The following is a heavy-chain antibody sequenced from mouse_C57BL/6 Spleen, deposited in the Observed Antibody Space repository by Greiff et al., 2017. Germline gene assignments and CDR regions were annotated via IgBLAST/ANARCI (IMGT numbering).Heavy chain of an antibody. D-gene: IGHD5-1-1*01. CDR3: ATGKYPFEY. CDR1: GYSFTGFF. V-gene: IGHV1-37*01. J-gene: IGHJ2*01. CDR2: LNPYNGDT. Sequence: LQLQPSGPSLVTPGASVKISCMASGYSFTGFFMNWVKQSHGTSLELIGRLNPYNGDTFYNQKFKGKATLTVDKSSSTAHMELLSLTSEDFAVYYRATGKYPFEYGGQGTTTKVAS.